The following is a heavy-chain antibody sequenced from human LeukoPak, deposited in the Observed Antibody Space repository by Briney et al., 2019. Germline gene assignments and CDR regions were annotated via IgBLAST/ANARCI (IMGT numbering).Heavy chain of an antibody. V-gene: IGHV3-48*03. J-gene: IGHJ6*03. D-gene: IGHD3-16*01. CDR1: GFTFSSYE. CDR2: ISSSGGTI. CDR3: ATEITPYYYIDV. Sequence: QPGGSLRLSCAASGFTFSSYEMNWVRQAPGKGLEWVSYISSSGGTIYYADSVKGRFTISRDNAKNSLYLQMNSLRAEDTAVYYCATEITPYYYIDVWGKGTTVTVSS.